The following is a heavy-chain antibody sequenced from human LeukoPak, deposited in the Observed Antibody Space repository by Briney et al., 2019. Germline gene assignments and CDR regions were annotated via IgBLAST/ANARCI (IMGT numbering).Heavy chain of an antibody. CDR1: GDSISSGGYF. J-gene: IGHJ5*02. D-gene: IGHD1-7*01. CDR3: ARGRNDRGCKGGELWLDP. Sequence: SETLSLTCTVSGDSISSGGYFWSWIRQHPGKGLEWIGFIVYSGATYYNPSLKSRLSISLDTSKNQFSLKLNSVTAADTAVFYCARGRNDRGCKGGELWLDPWGQGTLVTVSS. CDR2: IVYSGAT. V-gene: IGHV4-31*03.